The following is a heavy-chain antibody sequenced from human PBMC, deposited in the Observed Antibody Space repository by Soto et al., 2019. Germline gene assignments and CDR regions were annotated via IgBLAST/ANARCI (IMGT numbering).Heavy chain of an antibody. CDR1: GGSISSSSYY. Sequence: QLQLQESGPGLVKPSETLSLTCTVSGGSISSSSYYWGWIRQPPGKGLEWIRSIYYSGSTYYNPSLKSRVTISVDTSKNQFSLQLSSVTAADTAVYYCATTYYFGSGSAYWGQGTLVTVSS. D-gene: IGHD3-10*01. CDR2: IYYSGST. V-gene: IGHV4-39*01. J-gene: IGHJ4*02. CDR3: ATTYYFGSGSAY.